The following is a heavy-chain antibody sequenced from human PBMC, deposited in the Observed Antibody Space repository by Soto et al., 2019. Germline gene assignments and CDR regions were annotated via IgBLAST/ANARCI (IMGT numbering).Heavy chain of an antibody. CDR1: GGTFSSYA. Sequence: SVKVSCKASGGTFSSYAISWVRQAPGQGLEWMGGIIPIFGTANYAQKFQGRVTITADESTSTAYMELSSLRSEDTAVYYCARTYYGFWSGYLTAPFGMDVWGQGTTVTVSS. J-gene: IGHJ6*02. V-gene: IGHV1-69*13. CDR3: ARTYYGFWSGYLTAPFGMDV. D-gene: IGHD3-3*01. CDR2: IIPIFGTA.